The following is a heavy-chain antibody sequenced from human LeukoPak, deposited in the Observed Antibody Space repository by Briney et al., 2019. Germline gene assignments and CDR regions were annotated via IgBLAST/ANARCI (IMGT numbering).Heavy chain of an antibody. J-gene: IGHJ4*02. CDR1: GDSVSSGGYY. CDR2: IYNIVNT. D-gene: IGHD3-10*01. V-gene: IGHV4-61*08. CDR3: ARVREYYYGSGSYYPGPFDY. Sequence: SETLSLTCTVSGDSVSSGGYYWSWIRQPPGKGLEWIGYIYNIVNTNYNPSLKSRVTISVDTSKNQFSLKLSSVTAADTAVYYCARVREYYYGSGSYYPGPFDYWGQGTLVTVSS.